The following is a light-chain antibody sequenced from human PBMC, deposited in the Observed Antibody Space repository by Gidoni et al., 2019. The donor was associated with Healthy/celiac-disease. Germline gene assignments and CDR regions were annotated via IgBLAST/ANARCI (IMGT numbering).Light chain of an antibody. V-gene: IGKV1-9*01. CDR3: QQLNSYPIT. J-gene: IGKJ5*01. Sequence: DIQLTHSPSLLSASVGDRVTITCRASQCISSYVAWYQQKPGKAPKLLIYAASILQSGVPSRFSGSGSGTEFTLTISSLQPEYFATYYCQQLNSYPITFGQGTRLEIK. CDR2: AAS. CDR1: QCISSY.